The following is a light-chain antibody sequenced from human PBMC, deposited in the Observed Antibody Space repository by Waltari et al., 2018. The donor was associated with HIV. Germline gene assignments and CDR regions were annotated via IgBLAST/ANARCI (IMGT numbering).Light chain of an antibody. Sequence: EIVLTQSPDTLSLSPGENATLSCRASQTVIENYLAWYQQKPGQAPRLLIHGASSRATGIPDRFSGSGSGTDFTLTINSLVPGDYAIFYCQQYAKSPRTFGQGTKLE. CDR3: QQYAKSPRT. CDR1: QTVIENY. J-gene: IGKJ2*01. V-gene: IGKV3-20*01. CDR2: GAS.